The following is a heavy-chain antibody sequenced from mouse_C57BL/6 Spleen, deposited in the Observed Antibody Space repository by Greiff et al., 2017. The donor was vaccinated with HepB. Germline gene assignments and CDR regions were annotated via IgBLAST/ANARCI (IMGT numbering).Heavy chain of an antibody. CDR1: GYTFTSYW. CDR3: ARGLPHYYAMDY. J-gene: IGHJ4*01. Sequence: VQLQQPGAELVRPGSSVKLSCKASGYTFTSYWMHWVKQRPIQGLEWIGNIDPSDSETHYNQKFKDKATLTVDKSSSTAYMQLSSLTSEDSAVYYCARGLPHYYAMDYWCQGTSVTVSS. V-gene: IGHV1-52*01. D-gene: IGHD2-4*01. CDR2: IDPSDSET.